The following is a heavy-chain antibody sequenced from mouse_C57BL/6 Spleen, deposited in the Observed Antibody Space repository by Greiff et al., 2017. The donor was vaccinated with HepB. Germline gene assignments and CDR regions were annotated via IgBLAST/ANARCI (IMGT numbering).Heavy chain of an antibody. V-gene: IGHV2-6-1*01. D-gene: IGHD2-4*01. Sequence: VQLQESGPGLVAPSQSLSITCTVSGFSLTSYGVHWVRQPPGKGLEWLVVIWSDGSTTYNSAPKSRLSISKDNSKSQVFLKMNSLQTDDTAMYYCARHGGDYDEEAWFAYWGQGTLVTVSA. CDR3: ARHGGDYDEEAWFAY. CDR1: GFSLTSYG. J-gene: IGHJ3*01. CDR2: IWSDGST.